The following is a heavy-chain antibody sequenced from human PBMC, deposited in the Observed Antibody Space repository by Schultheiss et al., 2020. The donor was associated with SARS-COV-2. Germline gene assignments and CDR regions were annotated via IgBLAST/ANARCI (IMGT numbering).Heavy chain of an antibody. CDR3: ARICVTVVTQPDY. J-gene: IGHJ4*02. Sequence: GGSLRLSCAASGFTFSSYAMHWVRQAPGKGLEYVSAISSNGGSTYYADSVKGRFTISRDNAKNSLYLQMNSLRAEDTAVYYCARICVTVVTQPDYWGQGTLVTVSS. CDR2: ISSNGGST. V-gene: IGHV3-64*04. CDR1: GFTFSSYA. D-gene: IGHD4-23*01.